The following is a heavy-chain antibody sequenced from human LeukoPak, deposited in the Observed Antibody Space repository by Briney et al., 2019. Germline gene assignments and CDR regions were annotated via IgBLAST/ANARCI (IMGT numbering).Heavy chain of an antibody. J-gene: IGHJ6*02. Sequence: SETLSLTCAVYGGSFSGYYWSWIRQPPGKGLEWIGEINHSGSTNYNPSLKSRVTISVDTSKNQFSLKLSSVTAADTAVYYCARDSPAAKGYGMDVWGQGATVTVSS. D-gene: IGHD2-2*01. CDR2: INHSGST. V-gene: IGHV4-34*01. CDR1: GGSFSGYY. CDR3: ARDSPAAKGYGMDV.